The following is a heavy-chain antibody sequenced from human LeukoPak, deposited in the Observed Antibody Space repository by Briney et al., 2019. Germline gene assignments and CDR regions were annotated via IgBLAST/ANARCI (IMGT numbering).Heavy chain of an antibody. Sequence: PSETLSLTCTVSGGSISSYYWSWIRQPPGKGLEWIGYIYYSGSTNYNPSLKSRVTISVDTSKNQFSLKLSSVTAADTAVYYCAGDGYTYYGMDVWGQGTTVTVSS. J-gene: IGHJ6*02. V-gene: IGHV4-59*01. D-gene: IGHD5-12*01. CDR2: IYYSGST. CDR3: AGDGYTYYGMDV. CDR1: GGSISSYY.